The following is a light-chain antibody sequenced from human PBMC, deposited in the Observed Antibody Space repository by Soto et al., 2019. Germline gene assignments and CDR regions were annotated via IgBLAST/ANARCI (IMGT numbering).Light chain of an antibody. V-gene: IGKV3-11*01. Sequence: EIVLTQSPDTLSVSSGDGATLSCRASQNVKDHLAWYQQKPGQSPRLLIYDASNRATGIPARFNGSGSGTDFTLTIASLEPEDFAVYYGQQRSTWPPWTFGLGTKVDIK. J-gene: IGKJ1*01. CDR3: QQRSTWPPWT. CDR2: DAS. CDR1: QNVKDH.